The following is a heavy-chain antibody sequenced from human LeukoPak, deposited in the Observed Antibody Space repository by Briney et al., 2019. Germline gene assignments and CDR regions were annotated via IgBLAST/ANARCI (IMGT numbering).Heavy chain of an antibody. CDR2: VNGNTGAT. CDR1: GYTFTDYY. D-gene: IGHD3-10*01. J-gene: IGHJ4*02. Sequence: EASVKVSCKASGYTFTDYYMHWVRQAPGQGLEWMGWVNGNTGATLYAQKFQGRVTMSRDASITTAYMELNGLRSDDTAVYYCASPQRGSGSYYSDYWGQGTLVTVSS. V-gene: IGHV1-2*02. CDR3: ASPQRGSGSYYSDY.